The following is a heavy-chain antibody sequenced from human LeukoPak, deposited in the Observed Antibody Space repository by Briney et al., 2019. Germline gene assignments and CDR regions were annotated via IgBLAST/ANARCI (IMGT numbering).Heavy chain of an antibody. CDR1: GFTFSSYW. J-gene: IGHJ5*02. Sequence: PGGSLRLSCAASGFTFSSYWMHWVRQAPGKGLVWVSRINSDGSSTSYADSVKGRFTISRGNAKNTLYLQMNSLRAEDTAVYYCARVGRHSSSWYDGWGQGTLVTVSS. D-gene: IGHD6-13*01. CDR3: ARVGRHSSSWYDG. CDR2: INSDGSST. V-gene: IGHV3-74*01.